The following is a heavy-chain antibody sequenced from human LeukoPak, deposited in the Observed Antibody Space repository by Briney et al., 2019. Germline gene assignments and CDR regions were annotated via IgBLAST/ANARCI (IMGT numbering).Heavy chain of an antibody. CDR1: GLTFSSYG. D-gene: IGHD7-27*01. CDR3: TSTVLGRADWLGP. Sequence: GGSLRLSCAASGLTFSSYGMHWVRQAPGKGLEWVTFIRYDGEKQHYVDSVKDRFTISRDNSKDTLYLQMNDARPEDTAVYYCTSTVLGRADWLGPWGLGTPVTVSS. CDR2: IRYDGEKQ. V-gene: IGHV3-30*02. J-gene: IGHJ5*02.